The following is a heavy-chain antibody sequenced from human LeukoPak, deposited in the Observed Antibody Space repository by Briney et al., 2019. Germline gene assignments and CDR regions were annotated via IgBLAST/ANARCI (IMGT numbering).Heavy chain of an antibody. V-gene: IGHV3-7*01. D-gene: IGHD3-9*01. CDR3: ARGPDYDILADYFDY. Sequence: GGSLRLSCAASGFTFISYWMSWVRQAPGKGLEWVANIKQDGSEKYYVGSVKGRFTISRDNSKNTLFLQMNSLRPEDTAVYYCARGPDYDILADYFDYWGQGTLVTVSS. CDR1: GFTFISYW. CDR2: IKQDGSEK. J-gene: IGHJ4*02.